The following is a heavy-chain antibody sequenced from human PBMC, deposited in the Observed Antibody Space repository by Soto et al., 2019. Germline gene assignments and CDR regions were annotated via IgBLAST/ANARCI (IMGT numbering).Heavy chain of an antibody. Sequence: PSETLSLTCAVYGGSFSGYYWSWIRQPPGKGLEWIGEINHSGSTNYNPSLKSRVTISVDTSKNQFSLKLSSVTAADTAVYYCARAVAGGQLGIDYWGKGTLVTVSS. CDR2: INHSGST. V-gene: IGHV4-34*01. J-gene: IGHJ4*02. CDR3: ARAVAGGQLGIDY. CDR1: GGSFSGYY. D-gene: IGHD6-6*01.